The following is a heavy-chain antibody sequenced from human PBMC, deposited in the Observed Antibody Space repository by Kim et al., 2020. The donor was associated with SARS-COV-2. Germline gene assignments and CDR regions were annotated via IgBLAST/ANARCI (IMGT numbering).Heavy chain of an antibody. Sequence: STDNAASGKCRFTITRDNSKNTLYLKMNSLRAEDTAVYYCAKGGGSLVMAWGQGTLVTVSS. CDR3: AKGGGSLVMA. V-gene: IGHV3-23*01. D-gene: IGHD1-26*01. CDR2: ST. J-gene: IGHJ4*02.